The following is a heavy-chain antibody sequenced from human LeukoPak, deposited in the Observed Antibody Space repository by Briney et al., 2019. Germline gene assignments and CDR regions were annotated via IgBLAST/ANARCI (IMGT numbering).Heavy chain of an antibody. Sequence: SETLSLTCAVYGGSFSGYSWSWIRQPPGKGLEWIGEINHSGSTNYNPSLKSRVTISVDTSKNQFSLKLSSVTAADTAVYYCARDSPIAARPSTCFDYWGQGTLVTVSS. J-gene: IGHJ4*02. CDR3: ARDSPIAARPSTCFDY. CDR2: INHSGST. D-gene: IGHD6-6*01. CDR1: GGSFSGYS. V-gene: IGHV4-34*01.